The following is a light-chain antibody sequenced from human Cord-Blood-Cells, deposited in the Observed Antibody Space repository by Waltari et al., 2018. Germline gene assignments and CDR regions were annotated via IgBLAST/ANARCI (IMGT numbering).Light chain of an antibody. Sequence: DIVMTQSPLSLPVTTGEPASISCRSSQSLLHSNGYNYLDWYLQKPGQSPQLLIYLGSNRASGVPDRFSGSGSGTDYTLKISRVEAEDVGVYYCMQALQTPYTCGQGTKLEIK. CDR1: QSLLHSNGYNY. CDR3: MQALQTPYT. CDR2: LGS. J-gene: IGKJ2*01. V-gene: IGKV2-28*01.